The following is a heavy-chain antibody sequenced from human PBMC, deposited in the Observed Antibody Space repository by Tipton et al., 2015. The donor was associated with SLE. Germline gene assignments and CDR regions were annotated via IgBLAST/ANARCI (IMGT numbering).Heavy chain of an antibody. V-gene: IGHV1-8*03. Sequence: QSGAEVKKPGASVKVSCKASGYTFTNYDINWVRQATGQGLEWMGWMNPNSGNTGYAQKFQGRVTITRNTSISTAYMELSSLRSEDTAVYYCARRHRSSTRGGAFDIWVQGTMVTVSS. CDR3: ARRHRSSTRGGAFDI. CDR1: GYTFTNYD. CDR2: MNPNSGNT. D-gene: IGHD2-2*01. J-gene: IGHJ3*02.